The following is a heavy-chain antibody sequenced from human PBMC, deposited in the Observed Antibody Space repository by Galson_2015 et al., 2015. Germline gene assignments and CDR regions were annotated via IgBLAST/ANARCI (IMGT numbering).Heavy chain of an antibody. D-gene: IGHD2-21*02. V-gene: IGHV3-30-3*01. CDR1: GFTFSSYA. CDR2: ISYDGSNK. CDR3: GRDSLAYCGGDCYPSHSDY. J-gene: IGHJ4*02. Sequence: SLRLSCAASGFTFSSYAMHWVRQAPGKGLEWVAVISYDGSNKYYADSVKGRFTISRDNSKNTLYLQMNSLRPEDTAVYYCGRDSLAYCGGDCYPSHSDYWGQGTLVTVSS.